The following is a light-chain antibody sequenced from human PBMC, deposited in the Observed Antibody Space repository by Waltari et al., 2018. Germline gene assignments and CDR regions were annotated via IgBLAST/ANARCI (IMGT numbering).Light chain of an antibody. CDR2: WAS. J-gene: IGKJ4*01. Sequence: DFVMTQSPDSLAVSPGERVTINCKSSQSVLYSSDNKNYLAWYQQKPGQPPKLLIYWASTRESGVPDRFSGSGSGTDFTLTISSLQAEDVAVYYCQQYYSSVTFGGGTKVEIK. V-gene: IGKV4-1*01. CDR3: QQYYSSVT. CDR1: QSVLYSSDNKNY.